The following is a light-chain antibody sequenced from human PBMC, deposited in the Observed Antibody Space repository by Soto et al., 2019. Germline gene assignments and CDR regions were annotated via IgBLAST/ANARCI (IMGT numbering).Light chain of an antibody. CDR2: DAS. CDR3: QQYYSYPWT. CDR1: QSISSW. Sequence: DIQMTRSRSTLSASVGDRVTITCRASQSISSWLAWYQQKPGKAPKLLIYDASSLESGVPSRFSGSGSGTEFTLTISSLQPDDFATYYCQQYYSYPWTFGQGTKVDIK. J-gene: IGKJ1*01. V-gene: IGKV1-5*01.